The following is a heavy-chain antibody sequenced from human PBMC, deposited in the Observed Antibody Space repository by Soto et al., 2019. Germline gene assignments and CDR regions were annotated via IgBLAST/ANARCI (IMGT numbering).Heavy chain of an antibody. CDR3: AHRGRWFGELLFPNWFDP. V-gene: IGHV2-5*02. J-gene: IGHJ5*02. CDR2: IYWDDDK. Sequence: QITLKESGPTLVKPTQTLTLTCTFSGFSLSTSGVGVGWIRQPPGKALEWLALIYWDDDKRYSPSLKSRLIIPKHTPKTQVVLTMPNTDPVDTATYYCAHRGRWFGELLFPNWFDPWGQGTLVTVSS. CDR1: GFSLSTSGVG. D-gene: IGHD3-10*01.